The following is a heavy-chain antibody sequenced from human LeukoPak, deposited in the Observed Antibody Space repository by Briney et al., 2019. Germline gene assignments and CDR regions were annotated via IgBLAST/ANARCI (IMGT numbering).Heavy chain of an antibody. Sequence: PGGSLRLSCAASGFTFSSYSMNWVRQAPGKGLEWVSSISSSSSYIYYADSVKGRFTISRDNAKNSLYLQMNSLRAEDTAVYYCARVQNEDECGGKYYYYYYGMDVWGQGTTVTVSS. CDR2: ISSSSSYI. J-gene: IGHJ6*02. D-gene: IGHD4-23*01. CDR3: ARVQNEDECGGKYYYYYYGMDV. CDR1: GFTFSSYS. V-gene: IGHV3-21*01.